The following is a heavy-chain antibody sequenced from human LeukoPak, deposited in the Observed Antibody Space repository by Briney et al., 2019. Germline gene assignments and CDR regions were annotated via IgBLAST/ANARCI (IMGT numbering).Heavy chain of an antibody. CDR1: GFAFRSYK. CDR2: ISSSGSTI. Sequence: GGSLRLSCAASGFAFRSYKMNWVRQAPGKGLEWVSYISSSGSTIYYADSVKGRFTISRDNAKNSLYLQMNSLRAEDTAVYYCAELGITMIGGVWGKGTTVTISS. J-gene: IGHJ6*04. D-gene: IGHD3-10*02. CDR3: AELGITMIGGV. V-gene: IGHV3-48*03.